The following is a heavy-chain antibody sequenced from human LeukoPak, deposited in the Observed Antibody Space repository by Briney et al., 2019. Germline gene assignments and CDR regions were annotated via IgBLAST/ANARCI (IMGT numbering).Heavy chain of an antibody. V-gene: IGHV3-66*04. CDR2: IYSGGST. D-gene: IGHD1-1*01. Sequence: GGSLRLSCAASGFTVSSNYMNWVRQAPGKGLEWVSVIYSGGSTYYADSVKGRFTISSDNYKNTPSLQMNSLRAEDTAVYYCARHRAAGYDDAFDIWGQGRMVTVSS. J-gene: IGHJ3*02. CDR1: GFTVSSNY. CDR3: ARHRAAGYDDAFDI.